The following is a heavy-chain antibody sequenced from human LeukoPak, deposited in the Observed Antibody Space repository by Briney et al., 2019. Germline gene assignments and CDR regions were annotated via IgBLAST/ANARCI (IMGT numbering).Heavy chain of an antibody. D-gene: IGHD2-15*01. CDR1: GGSFSGYY. V-gene: IGHV4-34*01. J-gene: IGHJ5*02. Sequence: KTSETLSLTCAVYGGSFSGYYWSWIRQPPGKGLEWIGEINHSGSTNYNPSLKSRVTISVDTSKNQSSLKLSSVTAADTAVYYCARGRGYCSGGSCYYNWFDPWGQGTLVTVSS. CDR3: ARGRGYCSGGSCYYNWFDP. CDR2: INHSGST.